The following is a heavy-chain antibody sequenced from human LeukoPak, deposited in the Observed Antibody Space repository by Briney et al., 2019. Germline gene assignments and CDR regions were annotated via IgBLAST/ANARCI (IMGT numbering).Heavy chain of an antibody. CDR3: ARDCTNGVCYLFDY. V-gene: IGHV3-7*01. Sequence: PGRSLRLSCAASGFTFSSYAMHWVRQAPGKGLEWVANIKQDGSEKYYVDSVKGRFTISRDNAKNSLYLQMNSLRAEDTAVYYCARDCTNGVCYLFDYWGQGTLVTVSS. D-gene: IGHD2-8*01. CDR2: IKQDGSEK. CDR1: GFTFSSYA. J-gene: IGHJ4*02.